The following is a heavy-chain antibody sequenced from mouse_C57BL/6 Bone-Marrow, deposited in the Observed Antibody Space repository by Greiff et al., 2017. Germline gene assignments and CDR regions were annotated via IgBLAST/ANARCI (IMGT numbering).Heavy chain of an antibody. J-gene: IGHJ3*01. CDR3: ARRRGVYSPFAY. Sequence: VKLVESGAELVRPGASVKLSCKASGYTFTDYYINWVKQRPGQGLEWIARIYPGSGNTYYNEKFKGKATLTAEKSSSTAYMQLSSLTSEDSAVYFWARRRGVYSPFAYWGQGTLVTVSA. V-gene: IGHV1-76*01. CDR2: IYPGSGNT. D-gene: IGHD2-12*01. CDR1: GYTFTDYY.